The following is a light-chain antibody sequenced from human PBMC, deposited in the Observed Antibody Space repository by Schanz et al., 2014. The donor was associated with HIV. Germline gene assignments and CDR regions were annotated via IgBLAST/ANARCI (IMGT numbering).Light chain of an antibody. J-gene: IGLJ2*01. CDR3: SSYTSTTTLVV. V-gene: IGLV2-14*02. CDR2: DVS. Sequence: QSVLTQPASVSGSPGQSITISCTGTSSDVGSYNLVSWYQQHPGKAPKLMIYDVSNRPSGVSNRFSGSKSGNTASLTISGLQAEDEGDYYCSSYTSTTTLVVFGGGTKLTVL. CDR1: SSDVGSYNL.